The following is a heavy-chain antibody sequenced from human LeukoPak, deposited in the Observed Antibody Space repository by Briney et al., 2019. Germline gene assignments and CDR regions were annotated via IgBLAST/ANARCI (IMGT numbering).Heavy chain of an antibody. CDR3: ARDPFNSSGQDY. V-gene: IGHV1-2*02. CDR2: INPNSGGT. J-gene: IGHJ4*02. Sequence: ASVKVSCKASGYTFTDYYIHWVRQAPGQGLEWMGWINPNSGGTNFAQQFQGRVTMTRDTSISTAYMELSRLRSDDTAVYYCARDPFNSSGQDYWGQGTLVTVSS. CDR1: GYTFTDYY. D-gene: IGHD6-19*01.